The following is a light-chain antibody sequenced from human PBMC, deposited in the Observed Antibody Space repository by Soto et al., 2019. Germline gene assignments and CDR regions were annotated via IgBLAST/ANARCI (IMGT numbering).Light chain of an antibody. CDR2: DVS. CDR1: SSDVGGYNY. Sequence: QSALTQPASVSGSPGQSITISCTGTSSDVGGYNYVSWYQQHPGKAPKLMIYDVSNRPSGVSNRFSGSKSGNTASLTISGLQAEDDADDYCSSYTSSSTLLYVFGTGTKLTVL. J-gene: IGLJ1*01. CDR3: SSYTSSSTLLYV. V-gene: IGLV2-14*01.